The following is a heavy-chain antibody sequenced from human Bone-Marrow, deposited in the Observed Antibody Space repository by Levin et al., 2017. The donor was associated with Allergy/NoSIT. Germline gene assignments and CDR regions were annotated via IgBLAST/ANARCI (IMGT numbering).Heavy chain of an antibody. Sequence: ASVKVSCKASGYSFIDYGLTWVRQAPGQGLEWMGWISPASGKTAYAQKFEGRVIMTTDTPTSTAYMELRSLRSDDTAMYYCTRDLRYCSGETCSYLWFFDLWGRGTLVTVSS. CDR1: GYSFIDYG. CDR2: ISPASGKT. CDR3: TRDLRYCSGETCSYLWFFDL. J-gene: IGHJ2*01. V-gene: IGHV1-18*01. D-gene: IGHD2-15*01.